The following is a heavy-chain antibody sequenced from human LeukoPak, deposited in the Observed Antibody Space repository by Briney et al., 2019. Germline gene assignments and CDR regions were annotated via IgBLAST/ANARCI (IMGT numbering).Heavy chain of an antibody. Sequence: PGGSLRLSCAASGFTFSSYSMNWVRQAPGKGLEWVSYISSSSSTIYYADSVKGRFTISRDNAKNSLYLQMNSLRDEDTAVYYCARDPDSDNAWGWFDSWGQGTVVTVSS. V-gene: IGHV3-48*02. CDR2: ISSSSSTI. J-gene: IGHJ5*01. CDR3: ARDPDSDNAWGWFDS. CDR1: GFTFSSYS. D-gene: IGHD3-16*01.